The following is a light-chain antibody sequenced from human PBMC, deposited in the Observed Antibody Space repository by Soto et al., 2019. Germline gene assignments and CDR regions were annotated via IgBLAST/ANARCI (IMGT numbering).Light chain of an antibody. Sequence: AIQMTQSPSSLSASVGDRVTMSCRASQGIGNALGWYQQKPGKPPKVLIYGASNLQSGVPPRFRGSGSGTDCTLTISRLQPEDFETYYCQQANSFPRTFGQGTKVDIK. V-gene: IGKV1-6*01. CDR1: QGIGNA. CDR3: QQANSFPRT. CDR2: GAS. J-gene: IGKJ1*01.